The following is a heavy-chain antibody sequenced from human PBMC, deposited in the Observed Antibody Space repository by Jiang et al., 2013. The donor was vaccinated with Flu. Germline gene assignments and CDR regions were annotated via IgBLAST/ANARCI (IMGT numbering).Heavy chain of an antibody. CDR1: GGSFSGYY. J-gene: IGHJ4*02. D-gene: IGHD1-26*01. Sequence: ETLSLTCAVYGGSFSGYYWSWIRQPPGKGLEWIGEINHSGSTNYNPSLKSRVTISVDTSKNQFSLKLSSVTAADTAVYYCAGGSPLLDYWGQGTLVTVSS. V-gene: IGHV4-34*01. CDR3: AGGSPLLDY. CDR2: INHSGST.